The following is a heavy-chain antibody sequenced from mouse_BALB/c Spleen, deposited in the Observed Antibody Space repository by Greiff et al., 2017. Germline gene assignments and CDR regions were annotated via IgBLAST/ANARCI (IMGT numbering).Heavy chain of an antibody. V-gene: IGHV5-6*01. CDR2: ISSGGSYT. CDR1: GFTFSSYG. J-gene: IGHJ4*01. Sequence: EVQLVESGGDLVKPGGSLKLSCAASGFTFSSYGMSWVRQTPDKRLEWVATISSGGSYTYYPDSVKGRFTISRDNAKNTLYLQMSSLKSEDTAMYYCARQTDSYAMDYWGQGTSVTVSA. CDR3: ARQTDSYAMDY.